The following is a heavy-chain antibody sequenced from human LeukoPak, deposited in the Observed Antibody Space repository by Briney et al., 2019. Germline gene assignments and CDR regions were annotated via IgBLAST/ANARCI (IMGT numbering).Heavy chain of an antibody. Sequence: SVKVSCKASGYTFTSYGISWVRQAPGQGLEWMGWISAYNGNTNYAQKLQGRVTTTTDTSTSTAYMELRSLRSDDTAVYYCARDSGLSGYSYGQPFDIWGQGTMVTVSS. J-gene: IGHJ3*02. D-gene: IGHD5-18*01. CDR2: ISAYNGNT. CDR3: ARDSGLSGYSYGQPFDI. CDR1: GYTFTSYG. V-gene: IGHV1-18*04.